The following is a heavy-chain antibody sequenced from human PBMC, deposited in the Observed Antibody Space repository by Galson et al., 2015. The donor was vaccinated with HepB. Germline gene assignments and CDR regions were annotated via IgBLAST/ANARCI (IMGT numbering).Heavy chain of an antibody. CDR1: GFTFSSYW. Sequence: LRLSCAASGFTFSSYWMHWVRQAPGKGLVWVSRINSDGSSTSYADSVKGRFTISRDNAKNTLYLQMNSLRAEDTAVYYCARDQYCSSTSCYAGLRYYYYGMDVWGQGTTITVSS. CDR2: INSDGSST. V-gene: IGHV3-74*01. CDR3: ARDQYCSSTSCYAGLRYYYYGMDV. J-gene: IGHJ6*02. D-gene: IGHD2-2*01.